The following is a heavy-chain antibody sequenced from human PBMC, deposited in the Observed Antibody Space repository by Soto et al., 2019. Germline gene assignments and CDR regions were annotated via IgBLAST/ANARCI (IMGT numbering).Heavy chain of an antibody. CDR2: IWYDGTNN. D-gene: IGHD3-3*01. CDR1: GFTFSDYG. CDR3: AREVGPGYFDY. Sequence: QVQLVESGGGVVQPGRSLRLSCAASGFTFSDYGMHWVRQAPGKGLEWVALIWYDGTNNYYADSVRGRFIVSRDNSKNTQYLQMNNLRAEDTAVYYCAREVGPGYFDYWGQGTLVTVSS. J-gene: IGHJ4*02. V-gene: IGHV3-33*01.